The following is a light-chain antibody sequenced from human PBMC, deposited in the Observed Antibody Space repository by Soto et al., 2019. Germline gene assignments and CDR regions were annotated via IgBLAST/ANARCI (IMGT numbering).Light chain of an antibody. CDR1: QSISSW. CDR2: DAS. J-gene: IGKJ1*01. V-gene: IGKV1-5*01. CDR3: QNYNSYSPWT. Sequence: DNRMTQAPCTVFAAGGDSVTNTCRASQSISSWLAWYQQKPGKAPKLLIYDASSLESGVPSRFSGSGSGTEFTLTISRLHPDDFATYYCQNYNSYSPWTYGEGTKVDIK.